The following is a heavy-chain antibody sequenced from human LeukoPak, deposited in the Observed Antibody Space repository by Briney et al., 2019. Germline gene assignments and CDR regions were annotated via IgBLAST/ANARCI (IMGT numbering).Heavy chain of an antibody. Sequence: GGSLRLSCAASGFTFNNVWMNWGRQAPGKGLEWVGRIKSKTNGGTTEYAAPVKGRFTILRDDSKNTLYLQMNSLKTEDTAVYYCMLGSGSYDSSDFDYWSQGTLVTVSS. V-gene: IGHV3-15*07. J-gene: IGHJ4*02. CDR1: GFTFNNVW. CDR3: MLGSGSYDSSDFDY. CDR2: IKSKTNGGTT. D-gene: IGHD3-22*01.